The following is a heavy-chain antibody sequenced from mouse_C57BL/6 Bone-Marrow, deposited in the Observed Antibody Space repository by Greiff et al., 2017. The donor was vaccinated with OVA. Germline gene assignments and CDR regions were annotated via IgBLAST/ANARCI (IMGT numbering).Heavy chain of an antibody. CDR1: GYSITSGYD. Sequence: EVQLQESGPGMVKPSQSLSLTCTVTGYSITSGYDWHWIRHFPGNKLEWMGYISYSGSTNYNPSLKSRISITHDTSKNHFFLKLNSVTTEDTATYYCARRDGASWFAYWGQGTLVTVSA. CDR3: ARRDGASWFAY. V-gene: IGHV3-1*01. CDR2: ISYSGST. D-gene: IGHD3-1*01. J-gene: IGHJ3*01.